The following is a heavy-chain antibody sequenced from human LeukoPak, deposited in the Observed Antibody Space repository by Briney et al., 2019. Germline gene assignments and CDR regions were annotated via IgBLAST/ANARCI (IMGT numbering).Heavy chain of an antibody. CDR2: ISSSGSTI. V-gene: IGHV3-48*03. Sequence: PGGSLRLSCAASGFTSSSYEMNWVRQAPGKGLEWVSYISSSGSTIYYADSVKGRFTISRDNAKNSLYLQMNSLRAEDTAVYYCARVEIVVVPAAISYYYYYYMDVWGKGTTVTVSS. D-gene: IGHD2-2*03. CDR3: ARVEIVVVPAAISYYYYYYMDV. J-gene: IGHJ6*03. CDR1: GFTSSSYE.